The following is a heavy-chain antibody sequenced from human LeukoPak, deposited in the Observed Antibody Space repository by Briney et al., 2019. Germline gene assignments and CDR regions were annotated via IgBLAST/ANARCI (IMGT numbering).Heavy chain of an antibody. Sequence: GASVKVSCKAAGYTFTNYYMHWVRQAPGQGLEWMGIINPSGGSPSYVQKFQGRVTMTRDTSTSTVYMELISLRSEDTAVYYRARVSVGATYFRAFDIWGQGTMVTVSS. CDR1: GYTFTNYY. J-gene: IGHJ3*02. CDR3: ARVSVGATYFRAFDI. V-gene: IGHV1-46*01. D-gene: IGHD1-26*01. CDR2: INPSGGSP.